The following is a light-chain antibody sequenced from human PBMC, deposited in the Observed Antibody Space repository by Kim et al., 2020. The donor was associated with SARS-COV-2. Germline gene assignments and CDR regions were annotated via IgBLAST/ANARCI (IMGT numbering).Light chain of an antibody. J-gene: IGLJ3*02. Sequence: QSVLTQPSSASGTPGQRVTISCSGSSSNIGTSSVGWYQQLPGTAPKLLIYDDDQRPSGVPDRFSGSKSGTSASLAISGLQSEDEADYYCSVWDDSLHGRVFGGGTKLTVL. V-gene: IGLV1-44*01. CDR2: DDD. CDR3: SVWDDSLHGRV. CDR1: SSNIGTSS.